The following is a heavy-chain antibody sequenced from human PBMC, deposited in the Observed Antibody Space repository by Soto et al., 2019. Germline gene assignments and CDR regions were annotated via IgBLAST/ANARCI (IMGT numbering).Heavy chain of an antibody. V-gene: IGHV1-69*01. Sequence: QVQLVQSGAEVKRPGSSVKVSCKASGGTFNNYALIWVRQAPGQGLEWVGGIIPIFNSANYAQKFQGRVTITADDSTSTAYMELRSLRPDDTAVYYCAREVTVASYSFDFWGQGTLVTVSS. CDR2: IIPIFNSA. J-gene: IGHJ4*02. CDR1: GGTFNNYA. CDR3: AREVTVASYSFDF. D-gene: IGHD5-12*01.